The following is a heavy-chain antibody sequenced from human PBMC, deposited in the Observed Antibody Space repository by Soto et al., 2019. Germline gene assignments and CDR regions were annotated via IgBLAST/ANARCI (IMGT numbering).Heavy chain of an antibody. Sequence: ASVKVSCKASGYTFTSYGISWLRQAPGQGLEWMGWISAYNGNTNYAQKLQGRVTMTTDTSTSTAYMELRSLRSDDTAVYYCVRERGWIQLWSGYFDYWGQGTLVTVSS. CDR3: VRERGWIQLWSGYFDY. V-gene: IGHV1-18*01. J-gene: IGHJ4*02. D-gene: IGHD5-18*01. CDR1: GYTFTSYG. CDR2: ISAYNGNT.